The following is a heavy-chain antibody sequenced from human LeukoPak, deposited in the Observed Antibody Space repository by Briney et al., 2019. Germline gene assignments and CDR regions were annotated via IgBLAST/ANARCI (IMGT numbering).Heavy chain of an antibody. J-gene: IGHJ4*02. V-gene: IGHV3-66*01. Sequence: PGGSLRLSCAASGFTVSSNYMSWVRQAPGKGLEWVSVIYSGGSTYYADSVKGRFTISRGNSKNTLYLQMNSLRAEDTAVYYCARESNYYDSSGYQIDYWGQGTLVTVSS. CDR3: ARESNYYDSSGYQIDY. CDR1: GFTVSSNY. CDR2: IYSGGST. D-gene: IGHD3-22*01.